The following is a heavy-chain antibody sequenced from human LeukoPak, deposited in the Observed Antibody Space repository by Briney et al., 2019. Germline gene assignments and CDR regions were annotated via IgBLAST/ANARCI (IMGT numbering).Heavy chain of an antibody. D-gene: IGHD3-22*01. Sequence: SETLSLTCTVSGGSISSYNWSWIRQPAGKGLEWIGRIYSSGGTDYNPSLKSRVTISLDTSKNQFSLKLSSVTAADTAVYYCARGLSTVDHYDSSGYAYWGQGTLVTVSS. CDR2: IYSSGGT. CDR3: ARGLSTVDHYDSSGYAY. CDR1: GGSISSYN. J-gene: IGHJ4*02. V-gene: IGHV4-4*07.